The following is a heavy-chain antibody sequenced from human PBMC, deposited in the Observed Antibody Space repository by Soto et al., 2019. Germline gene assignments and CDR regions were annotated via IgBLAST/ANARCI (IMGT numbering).Heavy chain of an antibody. Sequence: PGGSLRLSCAASGFTFSSYWMSWVRQAPGKGLEWVANIKQDGSEKYYVDSVKGRFTISRDNAKNSLYLQMNSLRVDDTAVYYCARESLSGHDSPNDYWGQGTLVTVSS. D-gene: IGHD5-12*01. J-gene: IGHJ4*02. V-gene: IGHV3-7*01. CDR2: IKQDGSEK. CDR3: ARESLSGHDSPNDY. CDR1: GFTFSSYW.